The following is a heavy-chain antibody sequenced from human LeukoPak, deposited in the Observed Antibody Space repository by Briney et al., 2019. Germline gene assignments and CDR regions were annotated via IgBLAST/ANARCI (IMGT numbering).Heavy chain of an antibody. CDR1: GFTFSAYW. D-gene: IGHD6-13*01. V-gene: IGHV3-7*04. CDR2: IKVDGSEK. Sequence: GGSLRLSCAASGFTFSAYWMSWVRQAPGKGLEWVANIKVDGSEKYYLDSVRGRFSISRDNAKNSLYLQMNSLRAEDTALYYCARGTSSSPNWFDPWGQGTLVTLSS. J-gene: IGHJ5*02. CDR3: ARGTSSSPNWFDP.